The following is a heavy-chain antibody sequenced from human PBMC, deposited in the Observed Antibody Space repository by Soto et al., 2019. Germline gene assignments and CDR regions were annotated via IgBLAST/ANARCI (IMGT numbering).Heavy chain of an antibody. V-gene: IGHV1-18*01. CDR1: CYTFTSYG. CDR3: ARVLGYSSGWYADY. D-gene: IGHD6-19*01. J-gene: IGHJ4*02. Sequence: ASVKVSCKASCYTFTSYGISWVRQAPGQGLEWMGWISAYNGNTNYAQKLQGRVTMTTDTSTSTAYMELSSLRSEDTAVYYCARVLGYSSGWYADYWGQGTLVTVSS. CDR2: ISAYNGNT.